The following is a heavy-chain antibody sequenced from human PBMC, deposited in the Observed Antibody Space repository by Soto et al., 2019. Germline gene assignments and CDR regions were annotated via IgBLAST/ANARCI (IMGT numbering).Heavy chain of an antibody. CDR3: ARGWNVVVPAASYYYYYGMDV. V-gene: IGHV1-69*13. D-gene: IGHD2-2*01. J-gene: IGHJ6*02. CDR1: GGTFSSYA. CDR2: IIPIFGTA. Sequence: GASVKVSCKASGGTFSSYAISWVRQAPGQGLEWMGGIIPIFGTANYAQKFQGRVTITADESTSTAYMELSSLRSEDTAVYYCARGWNVVVPAASYYYYYGMDVWGQGTTVTVS.